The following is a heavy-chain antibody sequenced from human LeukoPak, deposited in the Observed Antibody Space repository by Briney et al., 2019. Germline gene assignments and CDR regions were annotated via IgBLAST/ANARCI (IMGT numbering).Heavy chain of an antibody. J-gene: IGHJ6*03. CDR1: GGTFSSYA. D-gene: IGHD4-17*01. V-gene: IGHV1-69*06. CDR2: IIPIFGTA. CDR3: AGKDYGDYVGYYMDV. Sequence: SVKVSCKAPGGTFSSYAISWVRQAPGQGLEWMGGIIPIFGTANYAQKFQGRVTITADKSTSTAYMELSSLRSEDTAVYYCAGKDYGDYVGYYMDVWGKGTTVTVSS.